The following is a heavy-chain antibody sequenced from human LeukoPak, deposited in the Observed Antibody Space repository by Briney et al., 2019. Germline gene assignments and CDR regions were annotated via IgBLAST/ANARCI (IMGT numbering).Heavy chain of an antibody. J-gene: IGHJ5*02. CDR2: INHSGNT. V-gene: IGHV4-34*01. Sequence: PSETLSLTCAVYGGSFNGYYWNWIRQPPGKGLGWIGEINHSGNTNYNPSLKSRVIISVDTSKNQFSLKLNSVTAADTAVYYCARVPDYGGNYSRTLNWFDPWGQGTLVSVSS. D-gene: IGHD4-23*01. CDR1: GGSFNGYY. CDR3: ARVPDYGGNYSRTLNWFDP.